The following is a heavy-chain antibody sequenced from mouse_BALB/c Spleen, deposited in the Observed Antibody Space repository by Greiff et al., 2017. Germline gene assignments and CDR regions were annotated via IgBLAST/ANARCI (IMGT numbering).Heavy chain of an antibody. CDR2: INPSSGYT. J-gene: IGHJ2*01. D-gene: IGHD2-2*01. CDR3: ARGWLRYFDY. CDR1: GYTFTSYT. Sequence: VKLLESGAELARPGASVKMSCKASGYTFTSYTMHWVKQRPGQGLEWIGYINPSSGYTNYNQKFKDKATLTADKSSSTAYMQLSSLTSEDSAVYYCARGWLRYFDYWGQGTTLTVSS. V-gene: IGHV1-4*01.